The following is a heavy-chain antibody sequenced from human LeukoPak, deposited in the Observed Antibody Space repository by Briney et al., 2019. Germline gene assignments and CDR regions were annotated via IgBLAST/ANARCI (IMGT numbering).Heavy chain of an antibody. V-gene: IGHV4-59*01. CDR3: ARAPPPIAVAGTGWFDP. CDR1: GGSISSYY. D-gene: IGHD6-19*01. Sequence: SETLSLTCTVSGGSISSYYWSWIRQPPGKGLAWIGYIYYSGTTNYNPSLKSRVTISVDTSKNQFSLKLSSVTAADTAVYYCARAPPPIAVAGTGWFDPWGQGTLVTVSS. J-gene: IGHJ5*02. CDR2: IYYSGTT.